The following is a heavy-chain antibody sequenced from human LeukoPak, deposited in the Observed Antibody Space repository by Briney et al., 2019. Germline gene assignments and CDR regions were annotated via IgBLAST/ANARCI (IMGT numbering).Heavy chain of an antibody. CDR2: ISWNSGSI. V-gene: IGHV3-9*01. D-gene: IGHD3-10*01. J-gene: IGHJ4*02. CDR3: AKDGRASGSYFDY. CDR1: GFTFDDYA. Sequence: GGSLRLSCAASGFTFDDYAMHWVRQAPGKGLEWVSGISWNSGSIGYADSVKGRFTISRDNAKNSLYLQMNSLRAEDTALYYRAKDGRASGSYFDYWGQGTLVTVSS.